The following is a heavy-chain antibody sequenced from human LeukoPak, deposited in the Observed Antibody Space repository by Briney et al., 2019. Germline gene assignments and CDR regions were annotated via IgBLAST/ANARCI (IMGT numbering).Heavy chain of an antibody. CDR2: ITSTSTYI. D-gene: IGHD6-6*01. Sequence: GGSLRLSCTASGCTFSSYNMNWVRQAPGKGLEWVSTITSTSTYIAYADSVKGRFTISRDNADNSVYLQMNSLRADDTAVYYCAKERPHGMDVWGQGTSVTVSS. J-gene: IGHJ6*02. V-gene: IGHV3-21*01. CDR1: GCTFSSYN. CDR3: AKERPHGMDV.